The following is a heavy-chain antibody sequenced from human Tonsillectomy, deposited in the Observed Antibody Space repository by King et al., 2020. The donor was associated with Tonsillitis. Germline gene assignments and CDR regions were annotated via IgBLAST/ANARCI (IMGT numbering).Heavy chain of an antibody. V-gene: IGHV1-18*04. J-gene: IGHJ6*02. CDR2: ISPYSQHK. D-gene: IGHD2-21*01. CDR3: AREVVVVPGIAYYYNGMDV. Sequence: QLVQSGAEVKKPGASVKVSCQIAGYRFSDYGISWVRQAPGQGLEWMGWISPYSQHKNYAESVQDRLIMTTDRSTDTAYMELRWLRPDDTAVYYCAREVVVVPGIAYYYNGMDVWGQGTTVTVSS. CDR1: GYRFSDYG.